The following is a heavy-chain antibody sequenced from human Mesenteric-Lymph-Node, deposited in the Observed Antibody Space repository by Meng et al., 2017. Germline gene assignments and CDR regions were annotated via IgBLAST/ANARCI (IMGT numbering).Heavy chain of an antibody. CDR1: GFTFGTYA. CDR2: INWNGGST. CDR3: AKALEYYYYYGMDV. J-gene: IGHJ6*02. Sequence: GGSLRLSCEASGFTFGTYAMSWVRQAPGKGLEWVSGINWNGGSTGYADSVKGRFTISRDNSKNTLYLQMNSLRAEDTAVYYCAKALEYYYYYGMDVWGQGTTVTVSS. V-gene: IGHV3-23*01.